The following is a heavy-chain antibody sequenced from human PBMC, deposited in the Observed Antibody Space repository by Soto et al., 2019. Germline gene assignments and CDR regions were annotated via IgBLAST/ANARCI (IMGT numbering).Heavy chain of an antibody. V-gene: IGHV4-31*03. CDR2: IYNSGST. CDR3: ATYGSGTYKPTTFDY. J-gene: IGHJ4*02. Sequence: QVQLQESGPGPVKPSQTLSLTCTVSGGSISSGGYYWSWIRQHPGKGLEWIGYIYNSGSTSYNPSMNSRVTSSVDTSKNPFSLKLSSVTAADTAVYYGATYGSGTYKPTTFDYWGQGTMVAVSS. CDR1: GGSISSGGYY. D-gene: IGHD3-10*01.